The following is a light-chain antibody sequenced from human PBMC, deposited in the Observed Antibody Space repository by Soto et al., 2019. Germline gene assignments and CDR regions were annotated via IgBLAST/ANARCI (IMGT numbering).Light chain of an antibody. CDR1: SSNIGTNY. J-gene: IGLJ2*01. Sequence: QSVLTQPPSASGTLGQRVTISCSGSSSNIGTNYVYWYQQLPGTAPKLLIYNSNQRPSGVPDRFSGSKSGPSASLTISGLRSEDESDYYCAAWDDSLSGVIFGGGTKLTVL. V-gene: IGLV1-47*02. CDR2: NSN. CDR3: AAWDDSLSGVI.